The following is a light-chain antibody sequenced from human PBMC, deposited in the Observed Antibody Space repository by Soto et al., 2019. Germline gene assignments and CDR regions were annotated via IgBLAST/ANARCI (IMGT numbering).Light chain of an antibody. Sequence: EIVMTQSPATLSVSPGQRATLSCRASQSVSSNLAWYQQKPGQTPRLLIYAASTRATGIPARFSGSGSGTEFTLTISGLQSEDFVVYYCQQYKNWPRTFGQGTKVNIK. V-gene: IGKV3-15*01. J-gene: IGKJ1*01. CDR2: AAS. CDR3: QQYKNWPRT. CDR1: QSVSSN.